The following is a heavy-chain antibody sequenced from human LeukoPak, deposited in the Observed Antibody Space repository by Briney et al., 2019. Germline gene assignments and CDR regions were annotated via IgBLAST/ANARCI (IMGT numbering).Heavy chain of an antibody. CDR3: ARKKYVGYCSSTSCTAGFDY. CDR1: GFTFSSYW. D-gene: IGHD2-2*01. J-gene: IGHJ4*02. Sequence: PGGSLRLSCAASGFTFSSYWMSWVRQAPGKGLEWVANIKQDGSEKYYVDSVKGRFTISRDNAKNSLYLQMNSLRAEDTAVYYCARKKYVGYCSSTSCTAGFDYWGQGTLVTVSS. V-gene: IGHV3-7*01. CDR2: IKQDGSEK.